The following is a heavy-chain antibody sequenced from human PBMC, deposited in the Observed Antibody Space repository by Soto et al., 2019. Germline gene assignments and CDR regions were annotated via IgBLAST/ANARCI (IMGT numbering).Heavy chain of an antibody. J-gene: IGHJ4*02. CDR3: AKKAVADIVDY. CDR1: GFTFSSYA. Sequence: EVQLLESGGGLVQPWGSLSLSCSASGFTFSSYAMSCVRQAPGKGLEWVSAISGSGGSTYYADSVKGRFTISRDNSKNTLYLQMNSLRAEDTAVYYCAKKAVADIVDYWGQGTLVTVSS. CDR2: ISGSGGST. D-gene: IGHD6-19*01. V-gene: IGHV3-23*01.